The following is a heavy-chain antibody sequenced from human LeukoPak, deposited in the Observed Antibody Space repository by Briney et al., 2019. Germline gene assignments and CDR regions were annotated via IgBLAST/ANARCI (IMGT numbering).Heavy chain of an antibody. CDR1: GRSNRRYY. D-gene: IGHD2-8*01. V-gene: IGHV4-59*01. CDR3: AGEGDCTNGVCSDAFDI. CDR2: HPYRGST. Sequence: PSQTLSLLCTFSGRSNRRYYWSWIPDPSTKGLEEIGYHPYRGSTNYNPSLESRVAISVDTSKNQFSLKLSSVAAADTAVYYCAGEGDCTNGVCSDAFDIWGQGTMVTVSS. J-gene: IGHJ3*02.